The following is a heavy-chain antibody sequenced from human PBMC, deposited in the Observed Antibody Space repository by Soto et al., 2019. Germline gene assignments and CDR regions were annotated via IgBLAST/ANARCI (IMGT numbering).Heavy chain of an antibody. D-gene: IGHD3-10*01. J-gene: IGHJ4*01. V-gene: IGHV1-69*01. CDR1: GGTFSSYA. Sequence: QVQLVQSGAEVKKPGSSVKVSCKASGGTFSSYAISWVRQAPGQGLEWMGGIIPIFGTANYAQKFQGRVTITADESTSTAYMELSSLRSEDTXXXXXXXRVMVRGGMGFDYWXXXT. CDR3: XXRVMVRGGMGFDY. CDR2: IIPIFGTA.